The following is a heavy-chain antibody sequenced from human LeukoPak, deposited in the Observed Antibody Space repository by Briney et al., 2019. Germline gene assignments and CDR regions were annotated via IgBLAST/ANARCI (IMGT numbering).Heavy chain of an antibody. Sequence: SETLSLTCAVYGGSFSGYYWSWIRQPPGKGLEWIGEINHSGSTNYNPSLKSRVTISVDTSKNQFSLKLSSVTAADTAVYYCARVRRVGCKIDYWGQGTLVTVSS. CDR1: GGSFSGYY. J-gene: IGHJ4*02. V-gene: IGHV4-34*01. CDR3: ARVRRVGCKIDY. CDR2: INHSGST. D-gene: IGHD2-8*01.